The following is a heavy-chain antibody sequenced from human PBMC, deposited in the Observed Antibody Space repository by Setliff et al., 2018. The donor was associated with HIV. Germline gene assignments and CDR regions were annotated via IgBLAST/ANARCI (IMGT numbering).Heavy chain of an antibody. V-gene: IGHV4-39*01. CDR1: GGSISRSSYY. Sequence: SETLSLTCTVSGGSISRSSYYWGWIRQPPGKGLEWIGSIYYSGRTYYNPSLKSRVTISVDTSKNQFSLKLSSVTAADTAMYYCARRGYSYVERVYYYYMDVWGKGTTVTVSS. D-gene: IGHD5-18*01. CDR3: ARRGYSYVERVYYYYMDV. J-gene: IGHJ6*03. CDR2: IYYSGRT.